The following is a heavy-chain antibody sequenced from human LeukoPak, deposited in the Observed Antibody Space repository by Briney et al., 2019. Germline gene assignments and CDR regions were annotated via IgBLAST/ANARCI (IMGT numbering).Heavy chain of an antibody. Sequence: SETLSLTCTVSGGSISSGGYYWSWIRQHPGKGLEWIGYIYYSGSTYYNPSLKSRVTISVDTSKNQFSLKLSSVTAADTAVYYCAREWQQLVRPWGQGTLVTVSS. V-gene: IGHV4-31*03. CDR3: AREWQQLVRP. CDR1: GGSISSGGYY. D-gene: IGHD6-13*01. CDR2: IYYSGST. J-gene: IGHJ5*02.